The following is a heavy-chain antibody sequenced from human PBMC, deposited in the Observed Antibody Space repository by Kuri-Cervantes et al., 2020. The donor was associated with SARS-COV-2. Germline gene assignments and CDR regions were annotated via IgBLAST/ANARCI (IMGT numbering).Heavy chain of an antibody. Sequence: ESLKISCTVSGGSISSSSYYWGWIRQPPGKGLEWIGSIYYSGSTYYNPSLESRVTISVDTSKNQFSLKLSSVTAADTAVYYCASTGFDYYYYYYMDVWGKGTTVTVSS. CDR3: ASTGFDYYYYYYMDV. V-gene: IGHV4-39*01. D-gene: IGHD4-17*01. CDR2: IYYSGST. J-gene: IGHJ6*03. CDR1: GGSISSSSYY.